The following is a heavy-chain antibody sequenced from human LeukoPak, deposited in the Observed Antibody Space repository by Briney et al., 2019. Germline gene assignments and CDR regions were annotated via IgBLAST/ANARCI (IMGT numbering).Heavy chain of an antibody. J-gene: IGHJ6*03. V-gene: IGHV3-7*01. CDR3: ARLIRFLEWFEHFYYMDV. D-gene: IGHD3-3*01. Sequence: GGSLSLSCAPSGLSFSSYWMSWVRQAPGEGLEWVANIKQDGSEKYYVGSVKGRFTITRDNAKNSLYLQNNSLRAEDTAVYYCARLIRFLEWFEHFYYMDVWGKGTTVTVSS. CDR2: IKQDGSEK. CDR1: GLSFSSYW.